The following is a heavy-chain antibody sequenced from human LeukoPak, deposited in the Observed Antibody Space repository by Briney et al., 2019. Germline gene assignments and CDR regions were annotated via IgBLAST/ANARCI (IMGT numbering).Heavy chain of an antibody. CDR2: IYRTGSA. D-gene: IGHD3-16*01. J-gene: IGHJ6*02. V-gene: IGHV4-4*02. CDR3: ARDPKGDRHYYYYYGMDV. CDR1: GGSISNGNW. Sequence: SGTLSLTCGVSGGSISNGNWWSWVRQPPGKGLEWIGEIYRTGSANYNPSLKSRVTISVDTSKNQFSLKLSSVTAADTAVYYCARDPKGDRHYYYYYGMDVWGQGTTVTVSS.